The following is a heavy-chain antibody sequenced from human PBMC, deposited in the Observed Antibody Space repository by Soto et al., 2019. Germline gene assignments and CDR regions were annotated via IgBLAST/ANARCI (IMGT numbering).Heavy chain of an antibody. V-gene: IGHV3-23*01. CDR1: GFTFSSYA. J-gene: IGHJ4*02. CDR3: VLYTALAPVDY. D-gene: IGHD2-21*02. CDR2: ISGSGGST. Sequence: GGSLRLSCAASGFTFSSYAMSWVRQAPGKGLEWVSGISGSGGSTYYADSVKGRFTISRDNSKNTLYLQMNSLRAEDTDVYYCVLYTALAPVDYWGQGTLVTVSS.